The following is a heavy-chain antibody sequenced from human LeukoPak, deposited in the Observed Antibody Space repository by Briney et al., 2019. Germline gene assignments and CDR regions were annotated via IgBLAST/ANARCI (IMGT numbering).Heavy chain of an antibody. CDR3: ATLGDTAMLVPYFDL. CDR2: ISGSGGST. CDR1: GFTFSSYA. Sequence: QPGGSLRLSCAASGFTFSSYAVSWVRQAPGKGLEWVSAISGSGGSTYYADSVKGRFTISRDSSKNTLYLQMNSLRAEDTAVYYCATLGDTAMLVPYFDLWGRGTLVTVSS. V-gene: IGHV3-23*01. J-gene: IGHJ2*01. D-gene: IGHD5-18*01.